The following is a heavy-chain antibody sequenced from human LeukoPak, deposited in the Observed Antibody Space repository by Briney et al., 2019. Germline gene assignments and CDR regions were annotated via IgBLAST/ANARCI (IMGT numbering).Heavy chain of an antibody. D-gene: IGHD6-19*01. CDR3: ARDSPGSGWDD. J-gene: IGHJ4*02. V-gene: IGHV1-18*01. CDR1: GYTFTSYG. Sequence: ASVKVSCKASGYTFTSYGISWVRQAPGQGLEWMGWISTYNGNTNYAQNLQGRVTMTADTSTSTAYMELRSLRSDDTAVYYCARDSPGSGWDDWGQGTLVTVSS. CDR2: ISTYNGNT.